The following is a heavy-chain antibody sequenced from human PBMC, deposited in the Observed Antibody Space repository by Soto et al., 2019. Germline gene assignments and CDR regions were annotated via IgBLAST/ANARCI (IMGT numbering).Heavy chain of an antibody. D-gene: IGHD3-22*01. CDR3: ARGDYYDSRGTNFDY. V-gene: IGHV4-31*03. Sequence: PSETLSLTCTVSGGSISSGGYYWSWIRQHPGKGLEWIGYIYYSGSTYYNPSLKSRVTISVDTSKNQFSLKLSSVTAADTAVYYCARGDYYDSRGTNFDYWGQGTLVTVSS. CDR2: IYYSGST. CDR1: GGSISSGGYY. J-gene: IGHJ4*02.